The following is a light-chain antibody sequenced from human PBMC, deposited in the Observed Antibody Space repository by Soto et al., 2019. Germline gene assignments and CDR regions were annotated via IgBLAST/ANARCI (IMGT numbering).Light chain of an antibody. Sequence: DIVMTQSPTTLSVSLGERSTLCCRQSQSVSSKLAWYQQKPGQAPRLLIYFASTRATDIPARFSGSGSGTEFTLTISRLQSEDFAVYYCQQYNNWPHTFGQGTKVDIK. V-gene: IGKV3-15*01. CDR1: QSVSSK. J-gene: IGKJ2*01. CDR3: QQYNNWPHT. CDR2: FAS.